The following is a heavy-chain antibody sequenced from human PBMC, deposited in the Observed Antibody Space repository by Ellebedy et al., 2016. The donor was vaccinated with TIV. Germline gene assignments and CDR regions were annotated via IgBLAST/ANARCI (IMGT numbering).Heavy chain of an antibody. V-gene: IGHV3-48*01. J-gene: IGHJ4*02. CDR2: IGSRTSKI. D-gene: IGHD5-12*01. CDR3: ARDGDHHVDLDN. Sequence: PGGSLRLSCAASGFTFNTYSMNWVRQAPGKGREWVSYIGSRTSKIYYADSVKGRFTISKGNVENSLYLQMNSLRAEDTALYYCARDGDHHVDLDNWGQGTLVTVSS. CDR1: GFTFNTYS.